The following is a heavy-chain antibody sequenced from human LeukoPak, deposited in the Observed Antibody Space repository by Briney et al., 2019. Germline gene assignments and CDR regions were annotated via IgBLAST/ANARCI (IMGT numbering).Heavy chain of an antibody. J-gene: IGHJ2*01. CDR3: ARDVSEVVRGNWYFDL. CDR1: GYTFTSYY. V-gene: IGHV1-46*01. CDR2: INPSGGST. Sequence: ASVKVSCKASGYTFTSYYMHWVRQAPGQGLEWMGIINPSGGSTSYAQNFQGRVTMTRDTSTSTVYMELSSLRSEGTAVYYCARDVSEVVRGNWYFDLWAVAPWSLSPQ. D-gene: IGHD3-10*01.